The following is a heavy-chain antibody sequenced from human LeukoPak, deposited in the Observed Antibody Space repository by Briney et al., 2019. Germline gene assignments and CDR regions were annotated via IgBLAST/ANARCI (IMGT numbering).Heavy chain of an antibody. CDR2: IIPILGIA. Sequence: ASVKVSCKASGCTFSSYAINWVRQAPGQGLEWMGRIIPILGIANYAQKFQGRVTITADKSTGTAYMELRSLRSEGTAVYFCARDSDNWNVGGFDPWGQGTLVTVSS. CDR3: ARDSDNWNVGGFDP. J-gene: IGHJ5*02. D-gene: IGHD1-20*01. CDR1: GCTFSSYA. V-gene: IGHV1-69*04.